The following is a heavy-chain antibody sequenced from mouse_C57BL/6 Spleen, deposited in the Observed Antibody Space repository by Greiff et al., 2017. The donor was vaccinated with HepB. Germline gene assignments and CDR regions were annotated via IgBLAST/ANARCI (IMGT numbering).Heavy chain of an antibody. CDR2: ISNLASSI. V-gene: IGHV5-15*04. CDR1: GFTFSDYG. CDR3: ARHTDYALDY. Sequence: EVMLVESGGGLVQPGGSLKLSCAASGFTFSDYGMAWVRQAPRKGPEWVAFISNLASSIYYADTVTGRFTISRENAKTTLYLEMSSLRSEDTPMYYCARHTDYALDYWCQGTSVTVSS. J-gene: IGHJ4*01.